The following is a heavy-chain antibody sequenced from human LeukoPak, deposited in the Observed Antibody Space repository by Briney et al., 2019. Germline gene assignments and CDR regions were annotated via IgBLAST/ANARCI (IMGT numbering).Heavy chain of an antibody. J-gene: IGHJ6*02. CDR1: GFTVSSNY. CDR2: IYAGGST. D-gene: IGHD3-10*01. CDR3: ATAGSSELLWDYAMDV. V-gene: IGHV3-53*04. Sequence: GGALRLSCAASGFTVSSNYMSWVRQAPGKGLEWVSLIYAGGSTYYADAVKGRFTTPRHNSKNTLHLQMNSLRVEDTAVYYCATAGSSELLWDYAMDVWGQGTTVTVSS.